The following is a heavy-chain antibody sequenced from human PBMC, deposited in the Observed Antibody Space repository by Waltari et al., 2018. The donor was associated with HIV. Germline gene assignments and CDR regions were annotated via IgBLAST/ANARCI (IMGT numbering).Heavy chain of an antibody. D-gene: IGHD3-3*01. CDR1: GFTFNRYW. CDR2: IRQDGSEK. V-gene: IGHV3-7*01. CDR3: ARARGRGFGVGY. Sequence: EVQLVESGGGLVQPGGSLRLSCAASGFTFNRYWMSWVRQAPGKGLDWVANIRQDGSEKYYVDSVKGRFTISRDNAKNSLYLQMNSLRAEDTAVYYCARARGRGFGVGYWGQGTLVTVSS. J-gene: IGHJ4*02.